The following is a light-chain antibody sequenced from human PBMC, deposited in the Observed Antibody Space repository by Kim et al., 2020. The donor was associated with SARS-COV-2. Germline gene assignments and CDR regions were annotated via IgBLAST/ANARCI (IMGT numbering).Light chain of an antibody. J-gene: IGKJ1*01. V-gene: IGKV3-15*01. CDR3: QQYHDWPWT. Sequence: VSPGDRATLSCRASQSISTKLAWYQQKAGQPPRLLIYDASTRATGVPAKFSGGGSGTEFTLTISSLQSEDFAVYHCQQYHDWPWTFGQGTKVDIK. CDR2: DAS. CDR1: QSISTK.